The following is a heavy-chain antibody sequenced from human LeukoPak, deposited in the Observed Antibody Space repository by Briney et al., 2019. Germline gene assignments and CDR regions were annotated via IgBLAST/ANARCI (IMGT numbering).Heavy chain of an antibody. CDR3: ARMAYDILTGYFQPNWFDP. J-gene: IGHJ5*02. Sequence: ASVKVSCKASGYTFTSYGISWVRQAPGQGLEWMGWISGYNGNTKNVRKFRGRVTMTTDTSTSTAYMELRSLRSDGTAVYYCARMAYDILTGYFQPNWFDPWGQGTLVTVSS. CDR1: GYTFTSYG. D-gene: IGHD3-9*01. CDR2: ISGYNGNT. V-gene: IGHV1-18*01.